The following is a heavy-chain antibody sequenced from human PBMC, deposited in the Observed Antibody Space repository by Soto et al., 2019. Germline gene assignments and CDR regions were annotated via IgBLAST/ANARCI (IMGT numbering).Heavy chain of an antibody. CDR3: ARDSIDCYYYYMDV. V-gene: IGHV4-31*02. Sequence: SETLSLTCTVSGGSISSGGYYWSWIRQHPGKGLEWIGYIYYSGSTYYNPSLKSRVTISVDTSKNQFSLKLSSVTAADTAVYYCARDSIDCYYYYMDVWGKGTTVTVSS. J-gene: IGHJ6*03. CDR2: IYYSGST. CDR1: GGSISSGGYY.